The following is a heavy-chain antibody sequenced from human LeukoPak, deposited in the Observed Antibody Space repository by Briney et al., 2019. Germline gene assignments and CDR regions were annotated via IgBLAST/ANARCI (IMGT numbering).Heavy chain of an antibody. CDR2: IYSGGST. D-gene: IGHD3-16*02. CDR1: GFTVSGNY. V-gene: IGHV3-53*01. Sequence: PGGSLRLSCAASGFTVSGNYMSWVRQAPGKGLEWVSVIYSGGSTYYADSVKGRFTISRDNSKNTLYLQMNSLRAEDTAVYYCARDVNRASWYFDLWGRGTLVTVSS. CDR3: ARDVNRASWYFDL. J-gene: IGHJ2*01.